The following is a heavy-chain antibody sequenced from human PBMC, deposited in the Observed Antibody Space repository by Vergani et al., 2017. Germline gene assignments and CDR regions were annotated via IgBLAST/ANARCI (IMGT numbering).Heavy chain of an antibody. Sequence: EVQLVQSGAEVKKPGESLKISCKGSGYSLTSYWIGWVRQMPGEGMEWLGNIYPGDSDTRYSPSFQGHVTISAEQSISTAYLQWSSLKASDTAMYYCARDRSSGYYREADAFDIWGQATMVTVSS. V-gene: IGHV5-51*01. J-gene: IGHJ3*02. CDR2: IYPGDSDT. CDR1: GYSLTSYW. D-gene: IGHD3-22*01. CDR3: ARDRSSGYYREADAFDI.